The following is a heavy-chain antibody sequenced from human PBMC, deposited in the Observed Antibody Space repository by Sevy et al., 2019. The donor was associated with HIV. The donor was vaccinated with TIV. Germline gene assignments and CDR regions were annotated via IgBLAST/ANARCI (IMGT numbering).Heavy chain of an antibody. J-gene: IGHJ4*01. V-gene: IGHV3-15*07. CDR3: STDALRVRYGYKGLLGY. CDR1: GFTFNNAW. D-gene: IGHD5-12*01. CDR2: IKSKTDGGTT. Sequence: GGSLRLSCAASGFTFNNAWMNWVRQAPGTGLEWVGRIKSKTDGGTTYYAAPVRGRFTISRDDSENILYLQMNSLKTEDAAMYYCSTDALRVRYGYKGLLGYWGRGTLVTVSS.